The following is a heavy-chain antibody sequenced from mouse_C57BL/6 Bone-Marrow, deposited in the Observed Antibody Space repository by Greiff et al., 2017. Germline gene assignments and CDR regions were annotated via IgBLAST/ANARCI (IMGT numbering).Heavy chain of an antibody. CDR1: GFSLSTSGMG. CDR2: IYWDDDK. J-gene: IGHJ2*01. V-gene: IGHV8-12*01. CDR3: ARRAIHYFDY. Sequence: QVTLKESGPGILQSSQTLSLTCSFSGFSLSTSGMGVSWIRPPSGKGLEWLAHIYWDDDKRYNPSLKSRLTISKDTSRNQVFLKITSVDTADTATYYCARRAIHYFDYWGQGTTLTVSS.